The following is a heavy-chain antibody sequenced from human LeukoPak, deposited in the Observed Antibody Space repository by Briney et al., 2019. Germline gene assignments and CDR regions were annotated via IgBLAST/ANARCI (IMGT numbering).Heavy chain of an antibody. J-gene: IGHJ4*02. V-gene: IGHV3-21*04. D-gene: IGHD3-22*01. Sequence: PGGSLRLSCAASGFTFSSYSMNWVRQAPGKGLEWVSSISSSSSYIYYADSVKGRFTISRDNAKNSLYLQMNSLRAEDTAVYYCAKDEENYYDSSGFRDYWGQGTLVTVSS. CDR2: ISSSSSYI. CDR1: GFTFSSYS. CDR3: AKDEENYYDSSGFRDY.